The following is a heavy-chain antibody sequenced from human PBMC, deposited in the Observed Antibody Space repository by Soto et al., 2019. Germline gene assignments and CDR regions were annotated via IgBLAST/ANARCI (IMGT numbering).Heavy chain of an antibody. D-gene: IGHD3-22*01. CDR3: VKDDGGYPSTAPH. V-gene: IGHV3-23*01. CDR1: GITISNYP. CDR2: IRGSGDRT. Sequence: EVQLLESGGGLVQPGGSLRLSCAASGITISNYPMSWVRQAPGKGLDWVSGIRGSGDRTYYADSAKGRFTISKAISRNSLSLQLDSLGVEDTAVYFCVKDDGGYPSTAPHWGQGTLVTVSS. J-gene: IGHJ4*02.